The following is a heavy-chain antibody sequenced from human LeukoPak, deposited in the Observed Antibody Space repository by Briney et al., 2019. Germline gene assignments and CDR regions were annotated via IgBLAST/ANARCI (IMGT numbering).Heavy chain of an antibody. CDR1: GFTFSSYG. J-gene: IGHJ3*02. V-gene: IGHV3-30*02. D-gene: IGHD6-13*01. CDR2: IRYDGSNK. Sequence: PGGSLRLSCAASGFTFSSYGMHWVRQAPGKGLEWVAFIRYDGSNKYYADSVKGRFAISRDNSKNTLYLQMNSLRAEDTAVYYCAKDAGLYSSSWYSAFDIWGQGTMVTVSS. CDR3: AKDAGLYSSSWYSAFDI.